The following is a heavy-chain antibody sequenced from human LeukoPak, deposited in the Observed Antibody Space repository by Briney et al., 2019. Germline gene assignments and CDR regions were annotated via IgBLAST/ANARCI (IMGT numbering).Heavy chain of an antibody. D-gene: IGHD3-9*01. J-gene: IGHJ6*02. CDR3: ARDDFEYSVHYGMDV. V-gene: IGHV4-59*12. CDR1: GGSISSYY. Sequence: SETLSLTCTVSGGSISSYYWSWIRQPPGKGLEWIGYIYYSGSTNYNASPKSRATISLDTSKNQISLRLRSVIAADTAVYYCARDDFEYSVHYGMDVWGQGTAVTVSS. CDR2: IYYSGST.